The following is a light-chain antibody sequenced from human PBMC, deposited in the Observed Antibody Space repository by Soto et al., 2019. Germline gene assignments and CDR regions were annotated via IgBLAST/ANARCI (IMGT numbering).Light chain of an antibody. V-gene: IGLV3-1*01. CDR3: CSYAGSPWV. CDR1: KLGDKY. CDR2: QDT. J-gene: IGLJ3*02. Sequence: SYELTQPPAVSVSPGQTASITCSGQKLGDKYACWYQQKPGQSPVLVIYQDTKRPSGIPERFSGSNSGNTATLTISGLQAEDEADYYCCSYAGSPWVFGGGTKLTVL.